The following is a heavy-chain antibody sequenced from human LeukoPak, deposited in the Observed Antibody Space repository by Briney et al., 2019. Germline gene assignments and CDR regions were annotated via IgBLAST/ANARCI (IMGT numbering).Heavy chain of an antibody. Sequence: SETLSLTCAVYGVSFSGYYWSWIRQPPGKGLEWIGEINHSGSTNFNPSLKSRVTISVDTSKNQFSLKLSSVTAADTAVYYCARGPVMGITDYWGQGTLVTVSS. V-gene: IGHV4-34*01. J-gene: IGHJ4*02. CDR3: ARGPVMGITDY. D-gene: IGHD3-16*01. CDR1: GVSFSGYY. CDR2: INHSGST.